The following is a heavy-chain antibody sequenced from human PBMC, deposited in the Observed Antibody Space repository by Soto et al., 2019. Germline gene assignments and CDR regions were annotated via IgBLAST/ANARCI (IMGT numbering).Heavy chain of an antibody. J-gene: IGHJ4*02. Sequence: SETLSLTCTVSGGSISSSSYYWGWIRQPPGKGLEWIGSIYYSGSTYYNPSLKSRVTISVDTSKNQFSLKLSSVTAADTAVYYCARSIAARPVPVYWGQGTLVTVSS. CDR3: ARSIAARPVPVY. CDR2: IYYSGST. V-gene: IGHV4-39*01. D-gene: IGHD6-6*01. CDR1: GGSISSSSYY.